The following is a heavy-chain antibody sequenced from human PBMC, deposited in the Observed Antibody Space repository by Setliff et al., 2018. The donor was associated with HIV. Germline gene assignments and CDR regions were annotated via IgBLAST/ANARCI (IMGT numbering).Heavy chain of an antibody. Sequence: ASVKVSCKASGYSFTDYFIHWVRQAPGRGLEWMGWISPHSGGTRTTRTFRGRVTMTRDTSINTAYMELSGVRSDDTAVYFCARQLSNSFDYWGQGTLVTGLL. D-gene: IGHD1-1*01. V-gene: IGHV1-2*02. J-gene: IGHJ4*02. CDR2: ISPHSGGT. CDR3: ARQLSNSFDY. CDR1: GYSFTDYF.